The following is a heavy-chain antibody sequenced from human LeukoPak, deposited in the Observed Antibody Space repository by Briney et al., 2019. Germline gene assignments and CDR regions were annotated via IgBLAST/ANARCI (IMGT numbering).Heavy chain of an antibody. J-gene: IGHJ4*02. Sequence: GASVKVSCKAYGYTFTSYDINWVRQATGQGVEWMGWMNPNSGNTGYAQKFQGRVTMTRNTSISTAYMELSSLRSEDTAVYYCARGDYLHYYDSSGYPPFNYWGQGTLVTVSS. V-gene: IGHV1-8*01. CDR3: ARGDYLHYYDSSGYPPFNY. CDR2: MNPNSGNT. CDR1: GYTFTSYD. D-gene: IGHD3-22*01.